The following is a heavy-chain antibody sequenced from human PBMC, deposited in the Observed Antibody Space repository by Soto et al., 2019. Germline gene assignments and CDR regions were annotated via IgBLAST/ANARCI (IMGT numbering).Heavy chain of an antibody. CDR1: GSTFSTYA. D-gene: IGHD6-19*01. V-gene: IGHV3-23*01. J-gene: IGHJ4*02. CDR3: ATGGSSAWYHPSYFDA. CDR2: ISSSGGST. Sequence: PGASLRRSCAASGSTFSTYAMTWLRQGPGEGLEGVSVISSSGGSTYTEAPVNGGFTISTENTTKTLYLQMVRMRGADTAVYYCATGGSSAWYHPSYFDAWGQGTLVTVSS.